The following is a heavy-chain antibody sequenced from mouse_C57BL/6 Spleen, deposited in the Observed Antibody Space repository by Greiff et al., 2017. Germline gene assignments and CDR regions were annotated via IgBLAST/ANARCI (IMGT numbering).Heavy chain of an antibody. CDR1: GYSFTDYN. J-gene: IGHJ4*01. V-gene: IGHV1-39*01. D-gene: IGHD2-1*01. CDR2: INPNYGTT. Sequence: EVKLVESGPELVKPGASVKISCKASGYSFTDYNMNWVKQSNGKSLEWIGVINPNYGTTSYNQKFKGKATLTVDQSSSTAYMQLNSLTSEDSAVYYCAYGNYVGYYYAMDYWGQGTSVTVSS. CDR3: AYGNYVGYYYAMDY.